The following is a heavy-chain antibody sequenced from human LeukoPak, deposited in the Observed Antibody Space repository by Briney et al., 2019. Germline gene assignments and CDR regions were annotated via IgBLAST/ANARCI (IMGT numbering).Heavy chain of an antibody. Sequence: GGSLRLSCAASGFTFSSYAMHWVRQAPGKGLEWVAVISYDGSNKYYADSVKGRFTISRDNSKNTLYLQMNSLRAEDTAVYYCARSTGNYASSGYYLDYWGQGTLVTVSS. D-gene: IGHD3-22*01. J-gene: IGHJ4*02. V-gene: IGHV3-30-3*01. CDR3: ARSTGNYASSGYYLDY. CDR2: ISYDGSNK. CDR1: GFTFSSYA.